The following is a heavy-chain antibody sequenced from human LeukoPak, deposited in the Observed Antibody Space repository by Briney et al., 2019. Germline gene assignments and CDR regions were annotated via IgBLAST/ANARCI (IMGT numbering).Heavy chain of an antibody. CDR3: ARHPTSFDWLRD. V-gene: IGHV1-69*04. J-gene: IGHJ4*02. Sequence: WASVKVSCKASGGTFNRDAINWVRQAPGQGLEWMGRIIPILATTYAPLFEDRLTITADKSTNTVYMELSSLESDDTAVYYCARHPTSFDWLRDWGQGTLVTVSS. CDR1: GGTFNRDA. D-gene: IGHD3-9*01. CDR2: IIPILAT.